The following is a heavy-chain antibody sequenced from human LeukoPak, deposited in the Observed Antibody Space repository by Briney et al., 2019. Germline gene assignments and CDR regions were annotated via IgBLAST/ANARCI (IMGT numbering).Heavy chain of an antibody. CDR1: RFTFSTYG. CDR2: IRDDGSNK. V-gene: IGHV3-30*02. D-gene: IGHD3-10*01. Sequence: GGSLRLSCAASRFTFSTYGMHWVRQAPGKGLEWVAFIRDDGSNKYYADSVKGRFTISRDNSKNTLYLQMNSLRAEDTAAYYCAKDEGFSGSGSYDRNNWIDPWGQGTLVTVSS. J-gene: IGHJ5*02. CDR3: AKDEGFSGSGSYDRNNWIDP.